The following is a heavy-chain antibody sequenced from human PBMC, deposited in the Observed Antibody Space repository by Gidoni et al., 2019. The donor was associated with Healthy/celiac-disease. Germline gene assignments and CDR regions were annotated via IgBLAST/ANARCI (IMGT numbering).Heavy chain of an antibody. CDR3: ASPKSSSAAVKRGQRTPYGMDV. V-gene: IGHV1-18*01. J-gene: IGHJ6*02. CDR1: GYTFTSYG. D-gene: IGHD2-2*01. CDR2: ISAYNGNT. Sequence: QVQLVQSGAEVKKPGASVKVSCKASGYTFTSYGISWVRQAPGQGLEWMGWISAYNGNTNYAQKLQGRVTMTTDTSTSTAYMELRSLRSDDTAVYYCASPKSSSAAVKRGQRTPYGMDVWGQGTTVTVSS.